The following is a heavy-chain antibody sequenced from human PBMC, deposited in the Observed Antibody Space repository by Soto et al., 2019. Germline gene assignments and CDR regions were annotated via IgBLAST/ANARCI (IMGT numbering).Heavy chain of an antibody. D-gene: IGHD3-22*01. J-gene: IGHJ4*02. CDR2: IIPILGTA. Sequence: GASVKVSCKASAGTFSSYAISWVRPAPGRGLEWMGGIIPILGTANYAQKLPGRVKITADESTSTAYMELSSLRSEDTAVYYCARSGDYCQSSGYYYHYWGQGTLVTVSS. CDR3: ARSGDYCQSSGYYYHY. CDR1: AGTFSSYA. V-gene: IGHV1-69*13.